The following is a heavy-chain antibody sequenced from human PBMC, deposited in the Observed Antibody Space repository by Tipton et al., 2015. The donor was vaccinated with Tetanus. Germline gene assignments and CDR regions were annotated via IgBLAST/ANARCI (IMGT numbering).Heavy chain of an antibody. CDR2: IKQDGSEK. V-gene: IGHV3-7*01. Sequence: SLRLSCAASGYTFSSYWVSWVRQAPGKGLEWVANIKQDGSEKYYVDSVKGRFAISRDNAKNSLYLQTNSLRAEDTAVYYCARDYYYDSSGYLLWGQGTLVTVSS. CDR3: ARDYYYDSSGYLL. D-gene: IGHD3-22*01. J-gene: IGHJ4*02. CDR1: GYTFSSYW.